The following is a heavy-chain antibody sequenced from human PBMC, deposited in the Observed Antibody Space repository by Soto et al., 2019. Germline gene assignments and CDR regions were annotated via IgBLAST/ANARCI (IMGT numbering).Heavy chain of an antibody. J-gene: IGHJ4*02. CDR2: IYSGGST. V-gene: IGHV3-66*01. Sequence: EVQLVESGGGLVQPGGSLRLSCAASGFTVSTKYMSWVRQAPGKGLEWVSVIYSGGSTFYADSVRGRFTISRDNSKNTINLKMNSLRAEDTALYYCERDPWAVDYWGQGTLVTVSS. D-gene: IGHD3-16*01. CDR3: ERDPWAVDY. CDR1: GFTVSTKY.